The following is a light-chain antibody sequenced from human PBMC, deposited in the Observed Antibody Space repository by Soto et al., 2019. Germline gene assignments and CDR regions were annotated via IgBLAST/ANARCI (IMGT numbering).Light chain of an antibody. CDR3: QQYSSYPWT. CDR2: DAS. CDR1: QTISSW. Sequence: DIQMTQSPSTLSASVGDRVTITCRPSQTISSWLAWYQQKPGRAPNLLIYDASSLESGVPSRFSGSGSGTEFTLTISSLQPDDFATYYCQQYSSYPWTVGQGTNVEIK. J-gene: IGKJ1*01. V-gene: IGKV1-5*01.